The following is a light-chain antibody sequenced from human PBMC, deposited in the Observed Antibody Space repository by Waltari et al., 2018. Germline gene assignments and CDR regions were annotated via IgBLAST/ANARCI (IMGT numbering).Light chain of an antibody. V-gene: IGLV2-14*01. CDR1: SSDVGGYNY. Sequence: QSALTQPASVSGSPGQSITISCTGTSSDVGGYNYVSWDQQHPGKAPKLMIYEVSNRPSGVSNRFSGSKSGNTASLTISGLQAEDGADYYCSSYTSSSTWVFGGGTKLTVL. J-gene: IGLJ3*02. CDR3: SSYTSSSTWV. CDR2: EVS.